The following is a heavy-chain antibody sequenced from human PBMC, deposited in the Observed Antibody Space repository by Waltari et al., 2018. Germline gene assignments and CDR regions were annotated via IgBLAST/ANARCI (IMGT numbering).Heavy chain of an antibody. CDR3: ASGAARALSDFYDYMDV. J-gene: IGHJ6*03. Sequence: QLQLQESGPGLVKPSETLSLTCIVSGGSISSSSYYWGWIRQSPGKGLEWIGTIYYSGDTYDNPSLKGGVTISVGTTKNQLSLKVNSVTAADTAVYFCASGAARALSDFYDYMDVWGKGTTVTV. CDR2: IYYSGDT. CDR1: GGSISSSSYY. V-gene: IGHV4-39*07. D-gene: IGHD6-6*01.